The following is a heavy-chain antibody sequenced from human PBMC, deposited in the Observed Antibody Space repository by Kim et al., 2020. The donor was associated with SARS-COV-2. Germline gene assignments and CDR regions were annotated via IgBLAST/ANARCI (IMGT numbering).Heavy chain of an antibody. Sequence: GYANSVKGRVPISRDNAKNAQYLQMSSLRAEDTALYYCAKEGVGATQFDYWGQGTLVTVSS. J-gene: IGHJ4*02. CDR3: AKEGVGATQFDY. V-gene: IGHV3-9*01. D-gene: IGHD1-26*01.